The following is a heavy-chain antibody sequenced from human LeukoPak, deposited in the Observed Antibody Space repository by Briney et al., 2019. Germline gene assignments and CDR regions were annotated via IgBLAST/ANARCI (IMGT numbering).Heavy chain of an antibody. Sequence: TGGSLRLSCAASGFTVSSIYMSWVRQAPGKGLEWVSVIYSGGTTYYADSVKGRFTISRDNSKNTLFLQMNSLRAEDTAVYYCARELVVAAGDHYYYGMVARGQGTTVTVSS. D-gene: IGHD2-8*02. J-gene: IGHJ6*02. CDR2: IYSGGTT. V-gene: IGHV3-53*01. CDR1: GFTVSSIY. CDR3: ARELVVAAGDHYYYGMVA.